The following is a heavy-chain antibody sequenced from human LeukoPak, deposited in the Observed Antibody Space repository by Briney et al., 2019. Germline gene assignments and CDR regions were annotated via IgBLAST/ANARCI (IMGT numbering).Heavy chain of an antibody. CDR1: GGSFSGYH. Sequence: PSETLSLTCAVYGGSFSGYHWSRIRQPPGKGLEWIGEINHSGSTSYNPSLKSRDTISVDTSKNQFSLKLSSVTAADTAVYYCARGNYDYFDYWGQGTLVTVSS. CDR2: INHSGST. J-gene: IGHJ4*02. V-gene: IGHV4-34*01. CDR3: ARGNYDYFDY. D-gene: IGHD1-7*01.